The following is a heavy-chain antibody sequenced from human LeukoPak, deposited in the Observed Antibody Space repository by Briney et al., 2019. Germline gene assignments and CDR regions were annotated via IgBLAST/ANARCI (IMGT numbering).Heavy chain of an antibody. D-gene: IGHD5-18*01. J-gene: IGHJ6*02. CDR3: ARVAGRISYGYYYYGMDV. CDR1: GGSTSSNN. V-gene: IGHV4-59*01. Sequence: PESLSLTRTLSGGSTSSNNSSWVRHRPEGRLGWVGYIFFSVSTNYNPSLQSRVTISVDTSKNQFSLRLSSVTAADTAVYYCARVAGRISYGYYYYGMDVWGQGTTVTVSS. CDR2: IFFSVST.